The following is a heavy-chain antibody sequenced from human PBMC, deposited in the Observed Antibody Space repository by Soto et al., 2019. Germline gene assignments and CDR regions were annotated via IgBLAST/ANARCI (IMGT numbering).Heavy chain of an antibody. CDR2: INPKIGGT. CDR3: ARDLAKGGGIAGFDY. CDR1: GYTFTVYY. D-gene: IGHD1-26*01. V-gene: IGHV1-2*04. Sequence: QVQLVQSGAEVKKPGASVNVSCKASGYTFTVYYTHWVRQAPGQGLEWMGWINPKIGGTMYPQKFQDWFFMTWDTCIQTAYMALTRLRSADPSVYYCARDLAKGGGIAGFDYWRQGTLVTVSA. J-gene: IGHJ4*02.